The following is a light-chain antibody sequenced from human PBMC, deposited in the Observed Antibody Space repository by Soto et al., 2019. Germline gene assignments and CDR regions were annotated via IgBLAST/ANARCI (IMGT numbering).Light chain of an antibody. CDR2: TVS. V-gene: IGKV1-39*01. J-gene: IGKJ1*01. CDR1: QSISSY. Sequence: DIQMTQSPSSLSASVGDRVTITCRASQSISSYLNWYQQKPGQAPKLLMYTVSSLQSGVPLRFSGSGSGTDFTLTISSLQPEDSATYYCQQSYSAPRTFGQGTKVEI. CDR3: QQSYSAPRT.